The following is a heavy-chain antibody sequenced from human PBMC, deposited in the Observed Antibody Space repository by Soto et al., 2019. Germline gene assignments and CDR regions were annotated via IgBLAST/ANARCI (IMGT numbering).Heavy chain of an antibody. CDR2: IDPSDSYT. D-gene: IGHD1-1*01. CDR1: GYSFTSYW. J-gene: IGHJ6*02. Sequence: LGESLKISCKGSGYSFTSYWISWVRQMPGKGLEWMGRIDPSDSYTNYSPSFQGHVTISADKSISTAYLQWSSLKASDTAMYYCASIQAPLAEPGAQSGMDVWGQGTTVTVSS. V-gene: IGHV5-10-1*01. CDR3: ASIQAPLAEPGAQSGMDV.